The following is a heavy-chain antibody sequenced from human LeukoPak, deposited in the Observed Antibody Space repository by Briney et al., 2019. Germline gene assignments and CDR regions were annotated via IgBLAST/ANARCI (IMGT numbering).Heavy chain of an antibody. D-gene: IGHD2-15*01. J-gene: IGHJ5*02. CDR2: IYYSGST. CDR3: ARALGYCSGGSCGDWFDP. V-gene: IGHV4-59*12. CDR1: GGSISSYY. Sequence: PSETLSLTCTVSGGSISSYYWSWIRQPPGKGLEWIGYIYYSGSTNYNPSLKSRVTISVDTSKNQFSLKLSSVTAEDTAVYYCARALGYCSGGSCGDWFDPWGQGTLVTVSS.